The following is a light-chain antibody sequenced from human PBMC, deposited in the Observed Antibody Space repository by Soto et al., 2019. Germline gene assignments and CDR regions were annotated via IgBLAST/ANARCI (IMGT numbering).Light chain of an antibody. CDR1: QRISSSY. J-gene: IGKJ2*01. CDR2: AAS. V-gene: IGKV3-20*01. CDR3: QQYGSSSYT. Sequence: EIVLTQSPGTMSLSPGERATLSCRASQRISSSYLAWYQQKPGQAPRLLIYAASSRATGIPDRFSGRGSGTDFTLTISRLQTEDFAVYYCQQYGSSSYTFGQGTQLEIK.